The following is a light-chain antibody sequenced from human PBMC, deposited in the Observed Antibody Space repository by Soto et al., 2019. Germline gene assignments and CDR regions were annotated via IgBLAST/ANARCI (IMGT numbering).Light chain of an antibody. CDR3: SSDSSTTTLV. Sequence: QSVLTQPASVSGSPGQSITISCTGTSSDVGGYNYVSWYQQRPGKAPKLMIYDVNNRPSGVSNRFSASKSGNTASLTISGLQAEDEAEYYCSSDSSTTTLVFGGGTKLTVL. CDR2: DVN. CDR1: SSDVGGYNY. V-gene: IGLV2-14*01. J-gene: IGLJ3*02.